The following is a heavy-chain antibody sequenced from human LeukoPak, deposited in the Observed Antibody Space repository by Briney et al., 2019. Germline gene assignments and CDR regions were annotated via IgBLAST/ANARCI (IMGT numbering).Heavy chain of an antibody. CDR1: GFIFTNYW. D-gene: IGHD6-13*01. V-gene: IGHV3-7*01. CDR2: INQDGSEK. J-gene: IGHJ6*04. Sequence: GGSLRLSCAASGFIFTNYWMTWVRQVPGKGLEWVANINQDGSEKYYVDSVKGRFIISRDRAKDSVDLQMNSLRVEDTAVYFCVRDPRPRIAAPADVWGKGTTVTVSS. CDR3: VRDPRPRIAAPADV.